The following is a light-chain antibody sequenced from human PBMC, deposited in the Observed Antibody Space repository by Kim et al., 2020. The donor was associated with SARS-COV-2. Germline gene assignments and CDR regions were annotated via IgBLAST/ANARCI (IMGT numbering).Light chain of an antibody. CDR2: DVS. CDR1: SSDVGGYNY. Sequence: PGQSITSSCTGTSSDVGGYNYVSWYQQHPGKAPKLMIYDVSKRPSGVSNRFSGSKSGNTASLTISGLQAEDEADYYCSSYTSSREVFGTGTKVTVL. J-gene: IGLJ1*01. CDR3: SSYTSSREV. V-gene: IGLV2-14*04.